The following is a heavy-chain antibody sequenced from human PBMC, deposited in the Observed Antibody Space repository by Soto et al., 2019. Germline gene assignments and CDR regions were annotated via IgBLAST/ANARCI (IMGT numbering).Heavy chain of an antibody. D-gene: IGHD3-9*01. CDR1: GYSFTSYW. CDR3: ARSSLANFDWLLRDLDYYYGMDV. J-gene: IGHJ6*02. V-gene: IGHV5-51*01. Sequence: GESLKISCKGSGYSFTSYWIGWVRQMPGKGLEWMEIIYPGDSDTRYSPSFQGQVTISADKSISTAYLQWSSLKASDTAMYYCARSSLANFDWLLRDLDYYYGMDVWGQGTTVTVSS. CDR2: IYPGDSDT.